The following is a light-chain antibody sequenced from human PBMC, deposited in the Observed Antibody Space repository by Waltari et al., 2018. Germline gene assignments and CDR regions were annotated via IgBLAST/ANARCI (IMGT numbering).Light chain of an antibody. CDR3: LLSYSGSFVV. Sequence: QAVVTQEPSLTVSPGGTVTLTCGSSAGAVPSGPYPSWFQQKPGQAPRTLIYNTNNKKSWTPARFSGSLLGGTAALTLSGAQPEDEADYYCLLSYSGSFVVFGGGTKLTV. CDR2: NTN. CDR1: AGAVPSGPY. J-gene: IGLJ2*01. V-gene: IGLV7-46*01.